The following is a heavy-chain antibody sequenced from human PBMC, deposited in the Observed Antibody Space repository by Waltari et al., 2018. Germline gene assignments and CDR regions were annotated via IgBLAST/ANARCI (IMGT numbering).Heavy chain of an antibody. D-gene: IGHD3-22*01. Sequence: EVQLLESGGGLVQPGGSLRLSCAASGFNFSSYAMSWVRPAPGKGLEWVSAISGSGGSTYYADSVKGRFTISRDNSKNTLYLQMNSLRAEDTAVYYCAKGYYYDSSGYYYDYWGQGTLVTVSS. CDR3: AKGYYYDSSGYYYDY. CDR2: ISGSGGST. V-gene: IGHV3-23*01. CDR1: GFNFSSYA. J-gene: IGHJ4*02.